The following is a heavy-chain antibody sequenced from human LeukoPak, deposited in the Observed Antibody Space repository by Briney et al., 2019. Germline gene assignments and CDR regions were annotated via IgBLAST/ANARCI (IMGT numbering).Heavy chain of an antibody. D-gene: IGHD2-15*01. Sequence: PGGSLRLSCAASGFSFRNYWMGWVRQAPGEGLEWVANTKPDGSAEYYADSVRGRFTASRDNANNLLYLQMNRLRAEDTAVYYCARDGGLHTNFDYWGQGTLLTVSS. J-gene: IGHJ4*02. V-gene: IGHV3-7*01. CDR2: TKPDGSAE. CDR1: GFSFRNYW. CDR3: ARDGGLHTNFDY.